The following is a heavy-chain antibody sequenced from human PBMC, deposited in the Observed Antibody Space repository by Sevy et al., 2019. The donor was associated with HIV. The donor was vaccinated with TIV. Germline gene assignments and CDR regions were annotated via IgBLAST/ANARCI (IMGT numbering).Heavy chain of an antibody. D-gene: IGHD3-3*01. Sequence: SETLSLTCAVYGGSFSDYYWSWIRQPPGKGLEWIGEVNHVGGTKYNPSLEGRVTMSIDTSKNQFSLKLTSVSAADTSLYFCARGSFRFLEWLSPPNQFDSWGQGNLVTVSS. CDR2: VNHVGGT. CDR3: ARGSFRFLEWLSPPNQFDS. J-gene: IGHJ4*02. CDR1: GGSFSDYY. V-gene: IGHV4-34*01.